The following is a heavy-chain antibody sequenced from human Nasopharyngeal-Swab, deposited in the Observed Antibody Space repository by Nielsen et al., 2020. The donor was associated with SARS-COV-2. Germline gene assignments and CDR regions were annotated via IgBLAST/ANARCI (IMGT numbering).Heavy chain of an antibody. V-gene: IGHV3-73*01. J-gene: IGHJ4*02. CDR3: TTDFYFDY. Sequence: GGSLRLSCAASGFIFSASAIHWVRQASGKGWDGLGRFGDKDHNYATQYGASVQGRFTISRDDSKNTAFLQMDSLKTEDTALYYCTTDFYFDYWGQGTLVTVSS. CDR1: GFIFSASA. CDR2: FGDKDHNYAT.